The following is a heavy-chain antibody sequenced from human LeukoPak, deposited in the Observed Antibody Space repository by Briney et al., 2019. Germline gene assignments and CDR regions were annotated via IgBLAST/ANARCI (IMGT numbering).Heavy chain of an antibody. CDR2: INPNTGGT. CDR1: GYTFTGHY. D-gene: IGHD3-16*01. Sequence: ASVKVSCKASGYTFTGHYMHWVRQAPGQGLEWMGWINPNTGGTNYAQKFQGRVTMTSDTSISTAYMELSRLTSDDTAVYYCARELGPGVDAFDLWGQGTMVTVSS. CDR3: ARELGPGVDAFDL. V-gene: IGHV1-2*02. J-gene: IGHJ3*01.